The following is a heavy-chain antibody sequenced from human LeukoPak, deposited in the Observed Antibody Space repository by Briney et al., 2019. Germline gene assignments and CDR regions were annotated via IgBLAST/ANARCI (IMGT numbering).Heavy chain of an antibody. CDR2: ISYDGSNK. CDR3: VRPSNPPH. V-gene: IGHV3-30-3*01. J-gene: IGHJ4*02. CDR1: GFTFSSYA. Sequence: PGRSLRLSCAASGFTFSSYAMHWVRQAPGKGLEWVAVISYDGSNKYYADSVKGRFTISRDNDKNSLYLQMNSLGVEDTAIYYCVRPSNPPHWGQGTLVTVSS.